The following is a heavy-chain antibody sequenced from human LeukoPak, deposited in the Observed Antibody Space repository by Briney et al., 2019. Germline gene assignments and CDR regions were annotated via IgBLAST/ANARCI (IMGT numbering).Heavy chain of an antibody. CDR1: GYTLTELS. CDR3: ATDPRLGYCGGGSCYVAY. Sequence: ASVKVSCKVSGYTLTELSMHWVRQAPGKGLEWMGGFDPEDDKTVYAQKFQGRVTMTEDTSADTAYMELTSLRSDDTAIYYCATDPRLGYCGGGSCYVAYWGQGTLVTVSS. CDR2: FDPEDDKT. J-gene: IGHJ4*02. V-gene: IGHV1-24*01. D-gene: IGHD2-15*01.